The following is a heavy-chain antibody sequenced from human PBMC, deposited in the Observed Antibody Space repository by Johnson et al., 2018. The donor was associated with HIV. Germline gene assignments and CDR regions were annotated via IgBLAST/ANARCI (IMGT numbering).Heavy chain of an antibody. CDR3: ARAMYYFDTSGYLIRPRAFDI. J-gene: IGHJ3*02. D-gene: IGHD3-22*01. CDR1: GFTFSSSA. CDR2: INWSGGGT. Sequence: VQLVESGGGVVQPGKSLRLSCAASGFTFSSSAMHWVRQAPGQGLEWVSGINWSGGGTSYADSVKGRFTVSSDNAKNSLFLQMNSLRAEDTALYYCARAMYYFDTSGYLIRPRAFDIWGQGTVVTVSS. V-gene: IGHV3-20*04.